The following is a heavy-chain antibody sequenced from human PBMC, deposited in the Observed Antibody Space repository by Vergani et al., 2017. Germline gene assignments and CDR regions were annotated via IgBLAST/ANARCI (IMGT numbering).Heavy chain of an antibody. J-gene: IGHJ4*02. Sequence: EVQLVESGGGLVQPGGSLRLSCAASGFTFSTYSMNWVRQAPGKGLEWVSYISTTSSTIYYADSVKGRFTISRDNAKNSLYLQMNSLRAEDTALYYCSPLLSGNYVFDNWGQGTLVTVSS. CDR3: SPLLSGNYVFDN. D-gene: IGHD1-26*01. CDR1: GFTFSTYS. CDR2: ISTTSSTI. V-gene: IGHV3-48*01.